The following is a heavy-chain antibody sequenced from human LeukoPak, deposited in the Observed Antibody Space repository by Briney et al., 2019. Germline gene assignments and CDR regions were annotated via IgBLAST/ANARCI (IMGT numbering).Heavy chain of an antibody. CDR1: GYSFNGYY. V-gene: IGHV1-2*02. J-gene: IGHJ4*02. Sequence: ASVKVSCKASGYSFNGYYIHWVRQAPGQGLEWMGWINPNSGGTNYAQKFQGRVTMTRDTSISTAYMELSRLRSDDTAVFYCATSSGWKSNIDYWGQGTLVTVSS. D-gene: IGHD6-19*01. CDR2: INPNSGGT. CDR3: ATSSGWKSNIDY.